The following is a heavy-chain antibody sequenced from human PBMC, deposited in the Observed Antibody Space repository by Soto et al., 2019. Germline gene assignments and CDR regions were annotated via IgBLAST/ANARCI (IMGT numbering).Heavy chain of an antibody. CDR1: GGSFSGYY. V-gene: IGHV4-34*01. Sequence: SETLSLTCAVYGGSFSGYYWSWIRQPPGKGLEWIGEINHSGSTNYNPSLKSRVTISVDTSKNQFSLKLSSVTAADTAVYYCATLSSSWKIYYYYGMDVWGQGTTVTVSS. CDR2: INHSGST. CDR3: ATLSSSWKIYYYYGMDV. D-gene: IGHD6-13*01. J-gene: IGHJ6*02.